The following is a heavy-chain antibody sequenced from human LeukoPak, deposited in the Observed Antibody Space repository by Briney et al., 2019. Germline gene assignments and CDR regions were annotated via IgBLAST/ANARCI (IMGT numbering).Heavy chain of an antibody. CDR2: ISGSGGST. J-gene: IGHJ4*02. V-gene: IGHV3-23*01. D-gene: IGHD3-10*01. CDR1: GFTFSSYA. CDR3: ATSTVWFGESNFDY. Sequence: GGSLRLSCAASGFTFSSYAMSWVRQAPGKGLEWVSAISGSGGSTYYADSVKGRFTISRDNSKNTLYLQMNSLRAEDTAVYYCATSTVWFGESNFDYWGQGTLVTVSS.